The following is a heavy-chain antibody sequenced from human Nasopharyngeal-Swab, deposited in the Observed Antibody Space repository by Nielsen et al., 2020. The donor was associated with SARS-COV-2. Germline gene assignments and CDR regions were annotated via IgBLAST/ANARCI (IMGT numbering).Heavy chain of an antibody. V-gene: IGHV1-46*01. CDR3: ARERPEHYFDL. Sequence: ASVKVSCKASGFTFSHYFMHWVRQAPGQGLEWMGVITPSGGATNYARKFRGRVTMTRDPSTSTAYMELRSLRSEDTAVYYCARERPEHYFDLWGPGTLVTVSS. CDR2: ITPSGGAT. J-gene: IGHJ4*02. CDR1: GFTFSHYF. D-gene: IGHD2-21*01.